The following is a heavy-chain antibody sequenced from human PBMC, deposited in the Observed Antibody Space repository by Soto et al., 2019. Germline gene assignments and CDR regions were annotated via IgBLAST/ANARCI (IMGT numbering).Heavy chain of an antibody. D-gene: IGHD1-1*01. CDR2: ISYDGANK. CDR3: ARDVATSGTKFFYGMAV. J-gene: IGHJ6*02. Sequence: GGSMRLTCSASRFIFNIYGMRWVRQTPGKGLEWVAVISYDGANKYYADSVKGRFTISRDNSKNTLYLEMNSLRPDDTAIYYCARDVATSGTKFFYGMAVWGQGTTVTVSS. V-gene: IGHV3-30*03. CDR1: RFIFNIYG.